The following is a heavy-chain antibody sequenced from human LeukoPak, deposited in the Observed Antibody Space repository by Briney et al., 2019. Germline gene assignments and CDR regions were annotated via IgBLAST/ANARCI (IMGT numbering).Heavy chain of an antibody. CDR2: ISSGSDSI. V-gene: IGHV3-48*01. D-gene: IGHD3-22*01. Sequence: GGSLRLSCVASGFRFSIYNMNWVRQAPGKGLEWLSYISSGSDSIYYADSVKGRFTTSRDNANNSLYLQMNSLRAEDTAVYYCAKALDSSGYPCDYWGQGALVTVSS. CDR1: GFRFSIYN. CDR3: AKALDSSGYPCDY. J-gene: IGHJ4*02.